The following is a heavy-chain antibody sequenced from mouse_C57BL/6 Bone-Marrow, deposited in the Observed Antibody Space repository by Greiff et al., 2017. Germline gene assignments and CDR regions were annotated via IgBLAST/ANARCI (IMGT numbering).Heavy chain of an antibody. CDR2: ISYDGSN. CDR3: ARDGFYYDYDVAWFAY. Sequence: ESGPGLVKPSQSLSLTCSVTGYSITSGYYWNWIRQFPGNKLEWMGYISYDGSNNYNPSLKNRISITRDTSKNQFFLKLYSVTTEDTSTYYVARDGFYYDYDVAWFAYWGQGTLVTVSA. D-gene: IGHD2-4*01. J-gene: IGHJ3*01. V-gene: IGHV3-6*01. CDR1: GYSITSGYY.